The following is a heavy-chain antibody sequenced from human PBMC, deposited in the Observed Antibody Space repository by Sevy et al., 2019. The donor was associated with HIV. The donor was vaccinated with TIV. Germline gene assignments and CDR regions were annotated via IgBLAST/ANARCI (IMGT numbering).Heavy chain of an antibody. V-gene: IGHV1-69*13. CDR1: GGTFSSYA. D-gene: IGHD6-19*01. CDR2: IIPIFGTA. J-gene: IGHJ6*02. Sequence: ASVKVSYKASGGTFSSYAISWVRQAPGQGLEWMGGIIPIFGTANYAQKFQGRVTITADESTSTAYMELSSLRSEDTAVYYCARVVAVAGIAYYYGMDVWGQGTTVTVSS. CDR3: ARVVAVAGIAYYYGMDV.